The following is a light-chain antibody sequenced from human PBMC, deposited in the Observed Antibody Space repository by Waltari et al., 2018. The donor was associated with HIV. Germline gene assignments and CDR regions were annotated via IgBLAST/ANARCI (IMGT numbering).Light chain of an antibody. CDR1: PTSRHTYGTTY. J-gene: IGKJ1*01. V-gene: IGKV2-28*01. Sequence: IVMIPSPLSLSVTPGEPAPLPCRSSPTSRHTYGTTYLDWYLQKPGQSPQLLIYLGSNRASGVPDRFSASGSGTDFTLEISRVEAEDVGVYYCMQALQTPWTFGQGTKVEI. CDR2: LGS. CDR3: MQALQTPWT.